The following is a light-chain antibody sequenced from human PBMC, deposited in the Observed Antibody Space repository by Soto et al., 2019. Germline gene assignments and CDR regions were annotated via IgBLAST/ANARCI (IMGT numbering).Light chain of an antibody. CDR3: QSVDSTNTYV. CDR2: KDI. V-gene: IGLV3-25*03. Sequence: SYELTQPPSVSVSPGQTARITCSGDALPNQYAYWYQQKPGQAPVLVIYKDIERPSGIPERFSGSRSGTTVTLTISGVQAEDEADYYCQSVDSTNTYVFGTGTKVTVL. J-gene: IGLJ1*01. CDR1: ALPNQY.